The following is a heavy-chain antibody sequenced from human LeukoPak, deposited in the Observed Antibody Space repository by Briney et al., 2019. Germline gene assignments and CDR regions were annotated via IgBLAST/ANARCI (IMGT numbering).Heavy chain of an antibody. CDR1: GFTFSSYG. D-gene: IGHD3-22*01. CDR2: IWYDGSNK. V-gene: IGHV3-33*01. Sequence: PGGSLRLSCAASGFTFSSYGMHWVRQAPGKGLEWVAVIWYDGSNKYYADSVKGRFTISRDNSKNTLYLQMNSLRAEDTAVYYCARDKDYYDSSSYYDYWGQGTLVTVSS. CDR3: ARDKDYYDSSSYYDY. J-gene: IGHJ4*02.